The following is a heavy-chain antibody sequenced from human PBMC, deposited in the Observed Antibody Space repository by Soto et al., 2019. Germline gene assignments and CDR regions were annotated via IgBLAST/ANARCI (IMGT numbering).Heavy chain of an antibody. D-gene: IGHD2-15*01. CDR2: IYYSGST. CDR1: GGSISSYY. J-gene: IGHJ5*02. Sequence: SETLSLTCTVSGGSISSYYWSWIRQPPGKGLEWIGYIYYSGSTNYNPSLKSRVTISVDTSKNQFSLKLSSVTAADTAVYSCARVVAATPQTWFDPWGQGTLVTVSS. V-gene: IGHV4-59*01. CDR3: ARVVAATPQTWFDP.